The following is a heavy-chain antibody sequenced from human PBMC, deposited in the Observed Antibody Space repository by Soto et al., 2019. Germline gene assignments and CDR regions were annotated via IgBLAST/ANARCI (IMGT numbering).Heavy chain of an antibody. CDR3: AGPAAGNQVLDY. D-gene: IGHD6-13*01. J-gene: IGHJ4*02. V-gene: IGHV3-33*01. CDR2: IWYDGSNK. Sequence: PGGSLRLSCAASGFTFSSYGMHWVRQAPGKGLEWVAVIWYDGSNKYYADSVKGRFTISRDNSKNTLYLQMNSLRAEDTAVYYCAGPAAGNQVLDYWGQGTLVTVSS. CDR1: GFTFSSYG.